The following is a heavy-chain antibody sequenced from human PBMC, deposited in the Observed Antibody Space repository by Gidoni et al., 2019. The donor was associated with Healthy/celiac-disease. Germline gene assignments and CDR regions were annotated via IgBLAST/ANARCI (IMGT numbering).Heavy chain of an antibody. V-gene: IGHV4-30-4*01. CDR2: IYYSGST. Sequence: QVQLQESGQGLVKPSQTLSLTCTVSGASISRGDYSWSWIRQPPGKGLEWIGYIYYSGSTYYNPSLKSRVTISVDTSKNQFSLKLSSVTAADTAVYYCARDFPDCSGGSCYPSALDPWGQGTLVTVSS. CDR3: ARDFPDCSGGSCYPSALDP. J-gene: IGHJ5*02. D-gene: IGHD2-15*01. CDR1: GASISRGDYS.